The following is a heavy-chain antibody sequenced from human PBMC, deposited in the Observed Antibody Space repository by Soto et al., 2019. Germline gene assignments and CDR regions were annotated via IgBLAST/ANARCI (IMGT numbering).Heavy chain of an antibody. Sequence: GGSLRLSCAASGFTLSDYWMHWVRQTPGKGLVWVSRISDTGSTTTYADSVKGRFSISRDNAKNTLYLEMSSLRAEDTGIYYCGRTYRDGLPGLDPWGQGTLVTVSS. V-gene: IGHV3-74*01. D-gene: IGHD2-2*01. CDR1: GFTLSDYW. CDR2: ISDTGSTT. CDR3: GRTYRDGLPGLDP. J-gene: IGHJ5*02.